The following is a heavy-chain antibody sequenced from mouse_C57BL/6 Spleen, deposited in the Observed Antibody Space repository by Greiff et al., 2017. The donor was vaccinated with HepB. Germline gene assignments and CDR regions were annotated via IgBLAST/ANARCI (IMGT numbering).Heavy chain of an antibody. D-gene: IGHD1-1*01. CDR2: IDPSDSYT. Sequence: QVQLQQPGAELVMPGASVKLSCKASGYTFTSYWMHWVKQRPGQGLEWIGEIDPSDSYTNYNQKFKGKSTLTVDKSSSAAYMQLSSLTSEDSAVYYCARENYYGSSYLFAYWGQGTLVTVSA. CDR3: ARENYYGSSYLFAY. V-gene: IGHV1-69*01. CDR1: GYTFTSYW. J-gene: IGHJ3*01.